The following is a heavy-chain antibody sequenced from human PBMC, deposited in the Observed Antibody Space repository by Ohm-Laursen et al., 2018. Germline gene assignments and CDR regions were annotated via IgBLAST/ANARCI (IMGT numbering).Heavy chain of an antibody. J-gene: IGHJ4*02. CDR3: AREDWSGTTDY. D-gene: IGHD1-7*01. CDR2: MYYSAST. V-gene: IGHV4-39*07. Sequence: SQTLSLTWSVSGGSISGSNYYWGWFRQPPGKGLDWIGSMYYSASTYYNPSLKSRVTISVDTSKNQFSLKLSSVTAADTAVYYCAREDWSGTTDYWGQGTLVTVSS. CDR1: GGSISGSNYY.